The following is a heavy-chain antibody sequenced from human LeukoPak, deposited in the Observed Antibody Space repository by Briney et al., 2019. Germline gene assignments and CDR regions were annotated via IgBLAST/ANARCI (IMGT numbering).Heavy chain of an antibody. J-gene: IGHJ4*02. CDR3: AKPLATGWYVNEY. CDR2: IFRDANT. Sequence: PGGSLRLSCAASGFTVTSNHMSWVRQAPGKGLEWVSVIFRDANTYYADSVKGRFTISRDNSKNTLFLQMNSLRVEDTAVYYCAKPLATGWYVNEYGGQGTRVTVSS. D-gene: IGHD6-19*01. CDR1: GFTVTSNH. V-gene: IGHV3-53*01.